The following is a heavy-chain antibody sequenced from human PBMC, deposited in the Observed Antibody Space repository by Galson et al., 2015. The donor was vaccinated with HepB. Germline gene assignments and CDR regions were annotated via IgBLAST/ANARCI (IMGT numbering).Heavy chain of an antibody. D-gene: IGHD6-19*01. CDR3: ARLLPYSSGWYVRDYYYYGMDV. J-gene: IGHJ6*02. CDR1: GYTFTSYG. Sequence: SVKVSCKASGYTFTSYGISWVRQAPGQGLEWMGWISAYNGNTNYAQKLQGRVTMTTDTSTSTAYMELRSLRSDDTAVYYCARLLPYSSGWYVRDYYYYGMDVWGQGTTVTVSS. CDR2: ISAYNGNT. V-gene: IGHV1-18*01.